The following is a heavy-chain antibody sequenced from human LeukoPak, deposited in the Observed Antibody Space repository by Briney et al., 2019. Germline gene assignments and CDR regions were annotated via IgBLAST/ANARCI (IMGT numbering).Heavy chain of an antibody. V-gene: IGHV1-8*03. CDR3: ARTYYYGSGSYRSAPFDP. D-gene: IGHD3-10*01. Sequence: ASVKVSCKASGYTFTSYDINWVRQATGQGLEWMGWMNPNSGNTGYAQKFQGRVTITRNTSISTAYMELSSLRSEDTAVYYCARTYYYGSGSYRSAPFDPWGQGTLVTVSS. J-gene: IGHJ5*02. CDR2: MNPNSGNT. CDR1: GYTFTSYD.